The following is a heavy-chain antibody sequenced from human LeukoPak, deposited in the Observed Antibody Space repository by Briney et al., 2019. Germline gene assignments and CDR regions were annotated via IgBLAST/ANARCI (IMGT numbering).Heavy chain of an antibody. CDR3: ARESGVYGDYDESPVYYYYYYMDV. CDR1: GGTISSYY. CDR2: IYYSGST. J-gene: IGHJ6*03. D-gene: IGHD4-17*01. Sequence: SETLSLTCTVSGGTISSYYWSWIRQPPGKGLEWIGYIYYSGSTIYNPSLKSRVTISVDTSKNQFSLKLSSVTAADTAVYYCARESGVYGDYDESPVYYYYYYMDVWGKGTTVTVSS. V-gene: IGHV4-59*01.